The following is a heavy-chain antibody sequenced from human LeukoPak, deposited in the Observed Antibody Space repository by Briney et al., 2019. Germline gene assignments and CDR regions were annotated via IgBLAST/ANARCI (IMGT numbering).Heavy chain of an antibody. CDR1: GYSFTSYW. CDR3: ASLAYYYDSSGSITGAFDI. V-gene: IGHV5-51*01. Sequence: GESLKISCKGSGYSFTSYWIGWVRQMPGKGLEWMGIIYPGDSDTRYSPSFQGQVTISADKSISTAYLQWSSLKASDTAMYYCASLAYYYDSSGSITGAFDIWGQGTMVTVSS. J-gene: IGHJ3*02. CDR2: IYPGDSDT. D-gene: IGHD3-22*01.